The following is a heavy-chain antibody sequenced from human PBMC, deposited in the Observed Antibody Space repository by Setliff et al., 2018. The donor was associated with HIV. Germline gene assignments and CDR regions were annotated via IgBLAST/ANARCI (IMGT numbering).Heavy chain of an antibody. CDR3: ARGYDYVWGSYRPEY. D-gene: IGHD3-16*02. Sequence: SETLSLTCAVYGGSFSGYYWSWIRQPPGKGLEWIGEINHSGSTNYNPSLKSRVTISVDTSKNQFSLKLSSVTAADTAVYYCARGYDYVWGSYRPEYWGQGTLVTVS. CDR1: GGSFSGYY. J-gene: IGHJ4*02. CDR2: INHSGST. V-gene: IGHV4-34*01.